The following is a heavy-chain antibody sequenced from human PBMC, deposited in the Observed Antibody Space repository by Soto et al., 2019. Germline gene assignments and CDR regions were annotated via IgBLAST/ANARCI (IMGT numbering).Heavy chain of an antibody. CDR3: ARDGRYYDSSGYFNDAFDI. Sequence: ASVKVSCKASGYTFTSYGISWVRQAPGQGLEWMGWISAYNGNTNYAQKLQGRVTMTTDTSTSTVYMELRSLRSDDTAVYYCARDGRYYDSSGYFNDAFDIWGQGTMVTVSS. D-gene: IGHD3-22*01. CDR1: GYTFTSYG. V-gene: IGHV1-18*01. J-gene: IGHJ3*02. CDR2: ISAYNGNT.